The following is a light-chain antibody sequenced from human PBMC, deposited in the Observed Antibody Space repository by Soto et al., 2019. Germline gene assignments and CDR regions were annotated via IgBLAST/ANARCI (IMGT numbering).Light chain of an antibody. CDR2: WAS. Sequence: DIVMTQSPDSLAVSLGERAIINCKSSQSVLYSSNNKNYLAWYQQKPGQPPKLLIYWASTRESGVPDRFSGSGSGTDFTLTISSLQAEDVAVYYCQQYYSTPDTFGPGTKVDIK. V-gene: IGKV4-1*01. CDR1: QSVLYSSNNKNY. CDR3: QQYYSTPDT. J-gene: IGKJ3*01.